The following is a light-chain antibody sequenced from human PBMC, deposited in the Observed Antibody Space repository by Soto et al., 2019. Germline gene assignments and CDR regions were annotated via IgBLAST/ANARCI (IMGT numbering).Light chain of an antibody. Sequence: ENVLSQSPGTLSLSTGERATLSCRASQSFSNNYLAWYQQKPGQAPRLLIYGASNRATGIPDRFSGSGSGTDFTLTISRLEPEDFAVYYCQQYGSSGTFGQGTKVDIK. CDR3: QQYGSSGT. CDR2: GAS. J-gene: IGKJ1*01. CDR1: QSFSNNY. V-gene: IGKV3-20*01.